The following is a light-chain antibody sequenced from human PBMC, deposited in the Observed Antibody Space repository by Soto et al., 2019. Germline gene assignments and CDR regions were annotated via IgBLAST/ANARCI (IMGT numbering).Light chain of an antibody. J-gene: IGKJ4*01. CDR3: MQCTHFPFT. CDR2: KVS. Sequence: DVVMTQSPLSLPVTLGQPASISCRSSQRLVYRDGNTYLSWFQQRQGQSPRRLIYKVSNRDSCVPDRFSGSGAGTYFTLKISTVESEDGGLYYCMQCTHFPFTFGGGTKVDIK. CDR1: QRLVYRDGNTY. V-gene: IGKV2-30*01.